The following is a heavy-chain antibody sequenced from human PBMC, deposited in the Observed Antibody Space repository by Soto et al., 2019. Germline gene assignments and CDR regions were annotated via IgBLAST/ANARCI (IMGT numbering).Heavy chain of an antibody. J-gene: IGHJ6*02. CDR1: GGTFSSYA. CDR2: IIPIFGTA. Sequence: SVKVSCKASGGTFSSYAISWVRQAPGQGLEWMEGIIPIFGTANYAQKFQGRVTITADESTSTAYMELSSLRSEDTAVYYCARGTTVPHAAYYYYGMDVCGQGTTVTVYS. CDR3: ARGTTVPHAAYYYYGMDV. V-gene: IGHV1-69*13. D-gene: IGHD4-4*01.